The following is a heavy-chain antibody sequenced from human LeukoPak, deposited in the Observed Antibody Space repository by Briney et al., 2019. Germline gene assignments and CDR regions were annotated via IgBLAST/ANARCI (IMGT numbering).Heavy chain of an antibody. V-gene: IGHV3-23*01. CDR3: AKDQGYSYGPLDY. CDR1: GFTFSSYS. J-gene: IGHJ4*02. D-gene: IGHD5-18*01. CDR2: ISGSGGST. Sequence: AGGSLRLSCAASGFTFSSYSMNWVRQAPGKGLEWVSAISGSGGSTYYADSVKGRFTISRDNSKNTLYLQMNSLRAEDTAVYYCAKDQGYSYGPLDYWGQGTLVTVSS.